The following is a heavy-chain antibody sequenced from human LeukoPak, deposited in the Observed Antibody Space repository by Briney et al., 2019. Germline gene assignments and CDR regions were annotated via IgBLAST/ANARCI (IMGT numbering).Heavy chain of an antibody. Sequence: GASVKVSCKASGYTFTGYYMHWVRQAPGQGLEWMGWINPNSGGTNYAQKFQGRVTMTRDTSISTAYMELSRLRSDDTAVYYCARVVIAAAVLFDYWGQGTLVTVSS. D-gene: IGHD6-13*01. CDR1: GYTFTGYY. CDR2: INPNSGGT. J-gene: IGHJ4*02. CDR3: ARVVIAAAVLFDY. V-gene: IGHV1-2*02.